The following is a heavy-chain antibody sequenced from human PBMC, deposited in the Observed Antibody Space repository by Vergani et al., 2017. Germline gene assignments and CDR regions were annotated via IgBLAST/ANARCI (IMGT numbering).Heavy chain of an antibody. CDR3: ATDYDSSCYYHSFPGLSYYYYYMDV. CDR1: GGPISSGGYY. V-gene: IGHV4-31*03. D-gene: IGHD3-22*01. CDR2: IYYSGST. Sequence: QVQLQESGPGLVKPSQTLSLTCTVSGGPISSGGYYWSWIRQHPGKGLEWIGYIYYSGSTYYNPSLKSRVTISVDTSKNQFSLKLSSVTAADTAVYYCATDYDSSCYYHSFPGLSYYYYYMDVWGKGTTVTVSS. J-gene: IGHJ6*03.